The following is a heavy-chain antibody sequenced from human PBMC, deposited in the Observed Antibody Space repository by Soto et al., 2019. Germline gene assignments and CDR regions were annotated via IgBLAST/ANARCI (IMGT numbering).Heavy chain of an antibody. Sequence: ASGKVSCKASGYTFTSYGISWVRQAPGQGLEWMGWISAYNGNTNYAQKLQGRVTMTTDTSTSTAYMELRSLRSDDTAVYYCAREARVTYYYDSSGYYVGWFDPWGQGTLVTVSS. CDR2: ISAYNGNT. CDR1: GYTFTSYG. V-gene: IGHV1-18*01. D-gene: IGHD3-22*01. CDR3: AREARVTYYYDSSGYYVGWFDP. J-gene: IGHJ5*02.